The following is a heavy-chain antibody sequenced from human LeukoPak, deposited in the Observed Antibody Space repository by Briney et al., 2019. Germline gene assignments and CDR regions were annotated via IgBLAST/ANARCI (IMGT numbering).Heavy chain of an antibody. V-gene: IGHV4-34*01. CDR3: ARRLGWLQFTGYYGMDV. CDR2: INHSGST. CDR1: GGSFSGYY. J-gene: IGHJ6*02. D-gene: IGHD5-12*01. Sequence: PSETLSLTCAVYGGSFSGYYWSWIRQPPGKGLEWIGEINHSGSTNYNPSLKSRVTISVDTSKNQFSLKLSSVTAADTAVYYCARRLGWLQFTGYYGMDVWGQGTTVTVSS.